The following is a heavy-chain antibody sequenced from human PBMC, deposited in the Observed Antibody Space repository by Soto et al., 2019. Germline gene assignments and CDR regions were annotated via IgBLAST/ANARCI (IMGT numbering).Heavy chain of an antibody. V-gene: IGHV4-30-2*01. CDR3: ARAQFYSGSGNYNNLMFDA. D-gene: IGHD3-10*01. Sequence: PSETLSLTCAVSGGSIGGVGYSWSWIRQPPGGCLEWIGYMYHSGTFLKSPSLETRLTMSLDMSKNQFSLTLNSMTAADTAVYYCARAQFYSGSGNYNNLMFDAWGQGIQVTVSS. J-gene: IGHJ5*02. CDR2: MYHSGTF. CDR1: GGSIGGVGYS.